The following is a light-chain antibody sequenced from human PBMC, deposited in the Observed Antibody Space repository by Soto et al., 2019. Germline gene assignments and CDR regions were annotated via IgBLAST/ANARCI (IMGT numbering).Light chain of an antibody. CDR1: SSDVGGYNY. Sequence: QSVLPQPASVSGSPGQSSTISCTGTSSDVGGYNYVSWYQQHPGKAPKLMIYDVSNRPSGVSNRFSGSKSGNTASLTISGLQAEDEADYYCSSYTSSSTVVFGGGTTLTVL. J-gene: IGLJ2*01. CDR3: SSYTSSSTVV. V-gene: IGLV2-14*01. CDR2: DVS.